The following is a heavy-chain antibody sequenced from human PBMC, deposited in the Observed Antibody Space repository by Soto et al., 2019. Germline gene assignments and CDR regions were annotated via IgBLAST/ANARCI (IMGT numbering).Heavy chain of an antibody. V-gene: IGHV3-23*01. Sequence: EVRLLESGGGLVKPGGSLRLSCATSGLTFSNYAMSWVRQAPGGGLEWVSSMSGSSSTTYYADSVRGRFTISRDRSKNTLYLQMSGLGPEDTALYYCAKNQEREPPRVIDFGAQGPLVTFSS. CDR1: GLTFSNYA. CDR3: AKNQEREPPRVIDF. J-gene: IGHJ4*02. CDR2: MSGSSSTT. D-gene: IGHD3-16*02.